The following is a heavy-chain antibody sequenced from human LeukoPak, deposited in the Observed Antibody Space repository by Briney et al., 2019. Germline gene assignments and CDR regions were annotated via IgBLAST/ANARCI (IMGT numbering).Heavy chain of an antibody. CDR3: ARGEALYSNYGFDY. Sequence: SETLSLTCTVSGGSINGYYWSLIRQPPGKGLEWIGYIYYSGSTNYNPSLKSRVTISIDTPKNQFSLKLTSVTAADTAVYYCARGEALYSNYGFDYWGQGTLVTVSS. D-gene: IGHD4-11*01. CDR1: GGSINGYY. V-gene: IGHV4-59*01. J-gene: IGHJ4*02. CDR2: IYYSGST.